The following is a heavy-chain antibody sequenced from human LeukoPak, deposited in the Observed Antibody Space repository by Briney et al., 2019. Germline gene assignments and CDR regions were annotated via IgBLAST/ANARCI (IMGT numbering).Heavy chain of an antibody. CDR1: GYTFTSYW. CDR3: ASSRITIFGVVIVGAFDI. J-gene: IGHJ3*02. V-gene: IGHV5-51*01. Sequence: KVSCKASGYTFTSYWIGWVRQLPGKGLEWVGVFYPGDSDTRYSPSFQGQVTISADKSISTAYLQWSSLRASDTAMYYCASSRITIFGVVIVGAFDIWGQGTMVTVSS. D-gene: IGHD3-3*01. CDR2: FYPGDSDT.